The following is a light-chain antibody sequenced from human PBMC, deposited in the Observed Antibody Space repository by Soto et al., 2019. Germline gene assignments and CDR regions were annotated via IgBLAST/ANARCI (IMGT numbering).Light chain of an antibody. CDR2: EGS. V-gene: IGLV2-23*01. Sequence: QSVLTQPASVSGSPGQSITISCTGTSSDVGSYEFVSWYQQHPVKAPKLMIYEGSKRPSGVSNRFSGSKSGNTASLTISGLQAEDEADYYCCSYAGSSTLVFGGGTKLTVL. CDR3: CSYAGSSTLV. J-gene: IGLJ2*01. CDR1: SSDVGSYEF.